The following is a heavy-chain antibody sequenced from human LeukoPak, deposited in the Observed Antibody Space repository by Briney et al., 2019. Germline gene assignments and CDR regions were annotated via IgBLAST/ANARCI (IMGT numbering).Heavy chain of an antibody. J-gene: IGHJ6*03. CDR3: ARGREIGLTISYYMDV. CDR2: INWNGGST. V-gene: IGHV3-20*04. CDR1: GFIFDDHG. D-gene: IGHD3-3*01. Sequence: AGGSLRLSCATSGFIFDDHGMSWVRQVPGKGLEWVSGINWNGGSTGYADSVKGRFTISRDNAKNSLYLQMNSLRAEDTALYYCARGREIGLTISYYMDVWGKGTTVTISS.